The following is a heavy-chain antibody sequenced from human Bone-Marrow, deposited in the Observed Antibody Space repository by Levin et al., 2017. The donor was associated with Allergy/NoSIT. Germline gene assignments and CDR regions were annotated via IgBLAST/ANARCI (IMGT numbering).Heavy chain of an antibody. V-gene: IGHV4-34*01. CDR3: ARGRGVVVTAIGRGCRGARHFDY. CDR2: INHSGST. CDR1: GGSFSGYY. J-gene: IGHJ4*02. Sequence: SETLSLTCAVYGGSFSGYYWSWIRQPPGKGLEWIGEINHSGSTNYNPSLKSRVTISVDTSKNQFSLKLSSVTAADTAVYYCARGRGVVVTAIGRGCRGARHFDYWGQGTLVTVSS. D-gene: IGHD2-21*02.